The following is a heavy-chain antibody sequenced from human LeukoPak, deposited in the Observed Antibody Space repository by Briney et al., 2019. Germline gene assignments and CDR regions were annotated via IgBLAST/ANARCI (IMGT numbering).Heavy chain of an antibody. V-gene: IGHV1-18*01. CDR3: ARADIRAIASSGWYGFDY. J-gene: IGHJ4*02. D-gene: IGHD6-19*01. CDR2: ISAYNGNT. CDR1: GYTLTSYG. Sequence: ASVKVSCKASGYTLTSYGISWVRQAPGQGLEWMGWISAYNGNTNYAQKFQGRVTMTTDTSTSTAFMELRSLRSDDTAVYYCARADIRAIASSGWYGFDYWGQGTLVTVSS.